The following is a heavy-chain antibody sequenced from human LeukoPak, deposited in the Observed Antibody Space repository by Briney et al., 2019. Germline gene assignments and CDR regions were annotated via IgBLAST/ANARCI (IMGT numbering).Heavy chain of an antibody. Sequence: GGSLRLSCSASGFTFSTYWMSWVRQAPGKGLEWVSAISASGGSTYYADSVKGRFTISRDNSKNTLFLQMNNLRAEDTAIYYCANGLYYYDSSAHYWGQGTLVTVSS. CDR3: ANGLYYYDSSAHY. V-gene: IGHV3-23*01. CDR1: GFTFSTYW. D-gene: IGHD3-22*01. J-gene: IGHJ4*02. CDR2: ISASGGST.